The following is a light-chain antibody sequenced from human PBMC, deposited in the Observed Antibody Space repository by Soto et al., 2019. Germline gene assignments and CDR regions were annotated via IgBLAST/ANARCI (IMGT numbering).Light chain of an antibody. Sequence: DIQMTQSPSSLSASVVDTVTITCQASHDIDNYLDWYQQKPGKAPKLLIYVASNLETGFPSRFSGSGSGTDFSLTISSLQPEDIATYYCQQYDNRPYTFGQGTKVDIK. CDR1: HDIDNY. CDR3: QQYDNRPYT. CDR2: VAS. V-gene: IGKV1-33*01. J-gene: IGKJ1*01.